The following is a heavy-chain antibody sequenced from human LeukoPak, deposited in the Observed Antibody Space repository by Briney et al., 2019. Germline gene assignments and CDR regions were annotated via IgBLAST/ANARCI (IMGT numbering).Heavy chain of an antibody. J-gene: IGHJ5*02. D-gene: IGHD6-19*01. Sequence: SETLSLTCTVSGYSISSAYYWGCSRQPPGKGLAWIGSVYHSGSTYYNPSLKSRVTISVDTSKNKFSLKLSSVTAADMAVYYCARDGAVAGTRWFDPWGQGTLVTVSS. CDR2: VYHSGST. CDR3: ARDGAVAGTRWFDP. V-gene: IGHV4-38-2*02. CDR1: GYSISSAYY.